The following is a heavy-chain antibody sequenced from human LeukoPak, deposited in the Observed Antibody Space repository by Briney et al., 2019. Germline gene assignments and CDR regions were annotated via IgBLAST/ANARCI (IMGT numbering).Heavy chain of an antibody. D-gene: IGHD6-13*01. V-gene: IGHV3-48*04. J-gene: IGHJ5*02. Sequence: SGGSLRLSCAASGFTFSSYNMNWVRQAPGKGLEWVSYISDGSSTIYYADSVKGRFTISRDNAKNSLYLQVNSLRVEDTAVYYCASRSINWYRGNNWFDPWGQGTLVTVSS. CDR3: ASRSINWYRGNNWFDP. CDR2: ISDGSSTI. CDR1: GFTFSSYN.